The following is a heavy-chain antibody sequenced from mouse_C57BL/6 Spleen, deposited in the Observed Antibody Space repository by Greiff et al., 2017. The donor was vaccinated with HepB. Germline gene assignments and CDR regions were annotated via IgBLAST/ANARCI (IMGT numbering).Heavy chain of an antibody. CDR2: ISNGGGST. CDR1: GFTFSDYY. CDR3: ARWVTGFDY. J-gene: IGHJ2*01. Sequence: EVMLVESGGGLVQPGGSLKLSCAASGFTFSDYYMYWVRQTPEKRLEWVAYISNGGGSTYYPDTVKGRFTISRDNAKTTLYLQMSRLKSEDTAMYYCARWVTGFDYWGQGTTLTVSS. V-gene: IGHV5-12*01. D-gene: IGHD4-1*01.